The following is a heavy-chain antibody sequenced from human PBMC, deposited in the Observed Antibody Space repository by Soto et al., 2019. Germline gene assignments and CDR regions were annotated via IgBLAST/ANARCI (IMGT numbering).Heavy chain of an antibody. D-gene: IGHD2-15*01. CDR1: GFTFSSYA. CDR3: ARMASFYCSGGSCYPTYGMDV. V-gene: IGHV3-30-3*01. CDR2: ISSDGSNK. J-gene: IGHJ6*02. Sequence: QVQLVESGGGVVQPGRSLRLSCAASGFTFSSYAMHWVRQAPGKGLEWVAVISSDGSNKYYADSVKGRFTISRDNSKNTLQQQMNSRRAEDTAGYYCARMASFYCSGGSCYPTYGMDVWGQGTTVTVSS.